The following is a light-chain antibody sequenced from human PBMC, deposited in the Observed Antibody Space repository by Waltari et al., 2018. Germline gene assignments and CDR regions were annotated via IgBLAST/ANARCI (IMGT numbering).Light chain of an antibody. CDR2: KAS. CDR3: QQYDSYPWT. J-gene: IGKJ1*01. Sequence: EILMTQSPATLSVSPGERATLSCRASQSISSWLAWYQQKPGKAPKFLIYKASSLETGVPSRFSGSGSGTEFTLTISSLQPDDFATYYCQQYDSYPWTFGQGTKVEIK. CDR1: QSISSW. V-gene: IGKV1-5*03.